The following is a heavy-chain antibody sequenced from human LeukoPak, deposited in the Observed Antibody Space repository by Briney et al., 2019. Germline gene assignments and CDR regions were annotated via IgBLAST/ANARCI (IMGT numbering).Heavy chain of an antibody. Sequence: GGSLRLSCAASGFIFSGSAMHWVRQASGKGLEWVGRIRSKSNGYATAYAASVKGRFTIPRDDSKNTAYLQMTSLKTEDTAVYYCTSHDYGDYPFDYWGQGTLVTVSS. J-gene: IGHJ4*02. CDR1: GFIFSGSA. V-gene: IGHV3-73*01. CDR3: TSHDYGDYPFDY. D-gene: IGHD4-17*01. CDR2: IRSKSNGYAT.